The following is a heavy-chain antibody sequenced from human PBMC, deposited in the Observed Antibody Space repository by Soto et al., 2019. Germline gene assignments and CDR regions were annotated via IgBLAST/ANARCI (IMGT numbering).Heavy chain of an antibody. CDR3: AKDRGFGEYLFDS. V-gene: IGHV3-30*18. D-gene: IGHD3-10*01. CDR2: LSYDGHNE. CDR1: GVAFSTYG. Sequence: QVQLVESGGAVVQPGTSLRLSCAASGVAFSTYGVHWVRQAPGKGLEWVAILSYDGHNEDYPDSVKGRFTISRDTSRNTRYLQLDRLRADDTAMYYCAKDRGFGEYLFDSWGQGTLVTVS. J-gene: IGHJ4*02.